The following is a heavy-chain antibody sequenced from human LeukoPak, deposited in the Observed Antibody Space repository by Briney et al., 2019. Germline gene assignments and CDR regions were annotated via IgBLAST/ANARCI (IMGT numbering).Heavy chain of an antibody. CDR2: ISSSGSTI. CDR3: ARDHYDILTGYFTSTYFDY. CDR1: GFTLSSYE. D-gene: IGHD3-9*01. Sequence: GGSLRLSCAASGFTLSSYEMNWVRQAPGKGLEWVSYISSSGSTIYYADSVKGRFTISRDNAKNSLYLQMNSLRAEDTAVYYCARDHYDILTGYFTSTYFDYWGQGTLVTVSS. V-gene: IGHV3-48*03. J-gene: IGHJ4*02.